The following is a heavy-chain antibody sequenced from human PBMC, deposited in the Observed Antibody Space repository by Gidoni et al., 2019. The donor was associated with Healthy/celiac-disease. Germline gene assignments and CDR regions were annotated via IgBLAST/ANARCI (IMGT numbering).Heavy chain of an antibody. D-gene: IGHD3-22*01. CDR1: GFTFTSSA. Sequence: QMQLVQSGPEVKKPGTSVKVSCKASGFTFTSSAMQWVRQARGQRLEWIGWIVVGSGNTNYAQKFQERVTITRDMSTSTAYMELSSLRSEDTAVYYCAADYYDSSGYLGAFDIWGQGTMVTVSS. CDR2: IVVGSGNT. V-gene: IGHV1-58*02. CDR3: AADYYDSSGYLGAFDI. J-gene: IGHJ3*02.